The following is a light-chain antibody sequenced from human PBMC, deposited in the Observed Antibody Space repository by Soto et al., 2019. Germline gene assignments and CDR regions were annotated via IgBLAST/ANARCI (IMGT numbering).Light chain of an antibody. CDR3: QQYNNWPPGKYT. V-gene: IGKV3-15*01. CDR1: QSVSSN. Sequence: EIMMTQSPATLSVCPGERATLSCRASQSVSSNLAWYQQKPGQAPRLLIYGASTRDTGIPARFSGSGSGTEFPLTISSLQSEDFAVYYCQQYNNWPPGKYTFGQGTKLEIK. J-gene: IGKJ2*01. CDR2: GAS.